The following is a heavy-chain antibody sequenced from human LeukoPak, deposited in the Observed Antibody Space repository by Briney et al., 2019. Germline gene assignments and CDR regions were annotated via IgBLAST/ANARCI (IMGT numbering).Heavy chain of an antibody. V-gene: IGHV3-9*01. CDR1: GFTFDDYP. CDR3: TKGPGDY. J-gene: IGHJ4*02. Sequence: GGSLRLSCASSGFTFDDYPMHWVRQAPGKGLEWVSGISWDSGSIAYADSGKGRFTISRDNAKNSLFLQMNSLRAEDTALYYCTKGPGDYWGQGTLVTVSS. CDR2: ISWDSGSI.